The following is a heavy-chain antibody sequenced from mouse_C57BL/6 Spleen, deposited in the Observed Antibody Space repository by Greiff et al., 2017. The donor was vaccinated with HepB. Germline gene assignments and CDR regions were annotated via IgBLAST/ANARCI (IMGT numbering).Heavy chain of an antibody. CDR1: GYTFTEYT. CDR2: FYPGSGSI. Sequence: QVQLKESGAELVKPGASVKLSCKASGYTFTEYTIHWVKQRSGQGLEWIGWFYPGSGSIKYNEKFKDKATLTADKSSSTVYMELSRLTSEDSAVYFCARHEGGSHYYGSSYDYAMDYWGQGTSVTVSS. CDR3: ARHEGGSHYYGSSYDYAMDY. V-gene: IGHV1-62-2*01. J-gene: IGHJ4*01. D-gene: IGHD1-1*01.